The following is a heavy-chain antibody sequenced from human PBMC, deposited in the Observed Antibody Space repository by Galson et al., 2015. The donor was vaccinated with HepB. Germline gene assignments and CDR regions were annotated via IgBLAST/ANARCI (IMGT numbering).Heavy chain of an antibody. CDR2: ISGSGGST. CDR1: GFTFSSYA. Sequence: SLRLSCAASGFTFSSYAKSWVRQAPGKGLEWVSAISGSGGSTYYADSVKGRFTISRDNSKNTLYLQMNSLRAEDTAVYHCAKDGGGSYYYYGMDVWGQGTTVTVSS. J-gene: IGHJ6*02. D-gene: IGHD1-26*01. CDR3: AKDGGGSYYYYGMDV. V-gene: IGHV3-23*01.